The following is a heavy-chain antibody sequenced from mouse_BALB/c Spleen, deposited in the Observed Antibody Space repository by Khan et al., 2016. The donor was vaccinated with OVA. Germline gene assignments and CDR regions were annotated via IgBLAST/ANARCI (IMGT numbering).Heavy chain of an antibody. CDR2: INPYNGGT. J-gene: IGHJ3*01. D-gene: IGHD2-13*01. CDR3: VRSASYGDYVEAWFAY. Sequence: EVQLQQSGPELVKPGALMKMSCKASGYSFTGYTMNWVKQSHVKNLEWIGLINPYNGGTAYNQKFRGKATLTVDKSSNTAYMELLSLTSEDSAVYYCVRSASYGDYVEAWFAYWGQGTLVTVSA. CDR1: GYSFTGYT. V-gene: IGHV1-37*01.